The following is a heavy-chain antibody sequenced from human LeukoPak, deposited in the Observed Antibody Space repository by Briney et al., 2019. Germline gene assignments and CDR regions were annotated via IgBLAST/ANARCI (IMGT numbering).Heavy chain of an antibody. CDR2: IDTDGTNT. D-gene: IGHD5-24*01. CDR3: ARDNYHTF. J-gene: IGHJ3*01. CDR1: GFTFSDYA. V-gene: IGHV3-74*01. Sequence: GGSLRLSCAASGFTFSDYAMHWVRQAPGKGLVWVSRIDTDGTNTHYADSVKGRFSISRDNAKNTLYLQMNSLRAEDTAVYYCARDNYHTFWGQGTMVTVSS.